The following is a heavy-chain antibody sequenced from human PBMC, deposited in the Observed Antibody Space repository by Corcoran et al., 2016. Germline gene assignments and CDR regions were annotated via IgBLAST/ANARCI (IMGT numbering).Heavy chain of an antibody. CDR2: IYHSGST. V-gene: IGHV4-38-2*02. D-gene: IGHD3-10*02. CDR1: GYSISSGYY. CDR3: ARGSSGYGYVSDY. Sequence: QVQLQESGPGLVKPSETLSLTCTVSGYSISSGYYWGWIRQPPGKGLEWIGSIYHSGSTYFNPSLQGRVTISVDTSKNQFSLKLRSVTAADTAVYYWARGSSGYGYVSDYWGQGSLVTVSS. J-gene: IGHJ4*02.